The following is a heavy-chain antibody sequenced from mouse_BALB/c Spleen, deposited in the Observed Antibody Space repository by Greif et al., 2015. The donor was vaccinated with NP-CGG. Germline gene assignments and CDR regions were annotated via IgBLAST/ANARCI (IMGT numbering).Heavy chain of an antibody. CDR3: ARDGYYVKFAY. CDR2: IWAGGST. Sequence: VMLVESGPGLVAPSQSLSITCTVSGFSLTSYGVHWVRQPPGKGLEWLGVIWAGGSTNYNSALMSRLSISKDNSKSQVFLKMNSLQTDDTAMYYCARDGYYVKFAYWGQGTLVTVSA. J-gene: IGHJ3*01. CDR1: GFSLTSYG. D-gene: IGHD2-3*01. V-gene: IGHV2-9*02.